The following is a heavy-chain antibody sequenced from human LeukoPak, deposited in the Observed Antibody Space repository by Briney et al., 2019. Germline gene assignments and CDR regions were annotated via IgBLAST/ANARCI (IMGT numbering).Heavy chain of an antibody. CDR2: IWYDGSNK. CDR3: AKDHFDWLLSDGEPYYYYGMDV. Sequence: PGGSLRLSCAASGFTFSRYGMHWVRQAPGKGLEWVAFIWYDGSNKYYVDSVKGRFTISRDNSKNTLYLQMNSLRAEDTAVYYCAKDHFDWLLSDGEPYYYYGMDVWGQGTTVTVSS. J-gene: IGHJ6*02. D-gene: IGHD3-9*01. V-gene: IGHV3-30*02. CDR1: GFTFSRYG.